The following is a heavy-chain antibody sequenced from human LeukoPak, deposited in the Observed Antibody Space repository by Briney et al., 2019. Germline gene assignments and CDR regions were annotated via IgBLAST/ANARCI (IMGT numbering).Heavy chain of an antibody. CDR3: ARSYYGFWSGYSSHFDY. J-gene: IGHJ4*02. D-gene: IGHD3-3*01. CDR1: GFTFSDYY. CDR2: INHSGST. V-gene: IGHV4-34*01. Sequence: IPGGSLRLSCAASGFTFSDYYMSWIRQAPGKGLKWIGEINHSGSTNYNPSLKSRVTISVDTSNNQFPLNLSSVTAVDTVVYYCARSYYGFWSGYSSHFDYWGQGTLVTVSS.